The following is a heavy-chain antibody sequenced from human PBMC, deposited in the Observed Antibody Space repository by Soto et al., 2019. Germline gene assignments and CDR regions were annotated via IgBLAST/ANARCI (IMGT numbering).Heavy chain of an antibody. J-gene: IGHJ6*03. Sequence: GGSLRLSCAASGFTFSSYAMSWVRQAPGKGLEWVSAISGSGGSTYYADSVKGRFTISRDNSKNTLYLQMNSLRAEDTAVYYCAKECVVVAATGYYYYYMDVWGKGTTVTVSS. V-gene: IGHV3-23*01. CDR3: AKECVVVAATGYYYYYMDV. CDR1: GFTFSSYA. D-gene: IGHD2-15*01. CDR2: ISGSGGST.